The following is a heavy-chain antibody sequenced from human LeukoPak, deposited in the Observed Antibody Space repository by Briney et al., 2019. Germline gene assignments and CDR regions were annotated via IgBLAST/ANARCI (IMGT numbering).Heavy chain of an antibody. Sequence: PGGSLRLSCAASGFIFSSYSMNWVRQAPGKGLEWISFISSVSSTIFYADSVKGRFNISRDNVKNSLYLQMNGLRAEDTAVYYCARVHGGYPFXQWGQGTLVTVSS. CDR1: GFIFSSYS. CDR2: ISSVSSTI. V-gene: IGHV3-48*01. CDR3: ARVHGGYPFXQ. D-gene: IGHD2-15*01. J-gene: IGHJ4*02.